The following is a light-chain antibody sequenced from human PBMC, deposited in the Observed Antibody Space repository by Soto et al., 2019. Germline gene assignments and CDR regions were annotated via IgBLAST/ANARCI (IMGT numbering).Light chain of an antibody. CDR2: EVS. CDR3: CSYTSSSIRV. CDR1: SSDVGGYIY. Sequence: QSVLTQPPSASGSLGQSVTISCTGTSSDVGGYIYVSWYQQHPGKAPKNIIYEVSRRPSGVSNRLSGSKSGNTASLTISGLQADDEADYYCCSYTSSSIRVFGGGTKVTV. J-gene: IGLJ3*02. V-gene: IGLV2-14*01.